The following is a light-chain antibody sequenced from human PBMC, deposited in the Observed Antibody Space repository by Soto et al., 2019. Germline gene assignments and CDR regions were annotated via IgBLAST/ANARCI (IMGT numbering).Light chain of an antibody. V-gene: IGKV1-5*03. CDR1: QGISCW. CDR2: KAC. J-gene: IGKJ1*01. Sequence: IPVTKCASSLSASPGARVTVTCRASQGISCWLAWYQQKPREANKLMIYKACTLKSVLPWWFSGSGSGAEFTLTISMLQPDDFATYYCQHYSYYPKAFGQGTKVDIK. CDR3: QHYSYYPKA.